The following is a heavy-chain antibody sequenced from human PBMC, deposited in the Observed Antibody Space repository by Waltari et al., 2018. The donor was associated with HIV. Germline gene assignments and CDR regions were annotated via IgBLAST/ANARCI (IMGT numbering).Heavy chain of an antibody. J-gene: IGHJ6*02. Sequence: QLQLQESGPGLVKPSETLSLTCTVSGDSISSSVYYWGWIRQPPGKGPEWIGSIYYSGPTYYDPSLKSQVTMSVDTSKNQFSLKMSSVTAGDTAVYYCARQLYYDFWSGLKWGDGMDVWGQGTTVTVAS. V-gene: IGHV4-39*01. CDR1: GDSISSSVYY. CDR2: IYYSGPT. D-gene: IGHD3-3*01. CDR3: ARQLYYDFWSGLKWGDGMDV.